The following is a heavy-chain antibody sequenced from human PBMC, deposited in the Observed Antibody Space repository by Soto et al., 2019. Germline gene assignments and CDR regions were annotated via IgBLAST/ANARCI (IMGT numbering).Heavy chain of an antibody. Sequence: PXGSLRLSCAASGFTFSGSSMHWVRQASGKGLEWVGRIRSKANSYATAYAASVKGRFTISRDDSKNTAYLQMNSLKTEDTAVYYCTSTDEYSYDSSGSARVWGQGTLVTVSS. CDR3: TSTDEYSYDSSGSARV. D-gene: IGHD3-22*01. J-gene: IGHJ4*02. CDR2: IRSKANSYAT. CDR1: GFTFSGSS. V-gene: IGHV3-73*01.